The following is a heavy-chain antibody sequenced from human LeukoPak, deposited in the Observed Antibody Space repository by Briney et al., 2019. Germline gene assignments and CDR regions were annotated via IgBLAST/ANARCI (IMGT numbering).Heavy chain of an antibody. V-gene: IGHV3-21*01. CDR3: ARAHDSSSWYFDY. Sequence: GSLRLSCAASGFTFSSYSMNWVRQAPGKGLEWVSSISSSSSYIYYADSVKGRFTISRDNAKNSLYLQMNSLRAEDTAVYYCARAHDSSSWYFDYWGQGTLVAVSS. D-gene: IGHD6-13*01. CDR1: GFTFSSYS. CDR2: ISSSSSYI. J-gene: IGHJ4*02.